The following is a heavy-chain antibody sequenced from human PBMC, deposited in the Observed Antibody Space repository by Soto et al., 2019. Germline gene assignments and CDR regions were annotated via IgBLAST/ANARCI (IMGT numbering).Heavy chain of an antibody. D-gene: IGHD6-13*01. CDR3: ATSRTFDY. J-gene: IGHJ4*02. V-gene: IGHV3-7*01. Sequence: EVQLVESGGGLVQPGGSLRLSCVVSGFTFSSYWMNWVRQAQGKGLEWVANIKQDGSEKYYVDSAKGRFTISRDNAKNSLYLQMNSLSAEDTAIYYCATSRTFDYWGQGTLVTVSS. CDR1: GFTFSSYW. CDR2: IKQDGSEK.